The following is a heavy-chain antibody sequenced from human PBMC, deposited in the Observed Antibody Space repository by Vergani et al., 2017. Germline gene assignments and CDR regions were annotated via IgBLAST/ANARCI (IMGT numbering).Heavy chain of an antibody. V-gene: IGHV3-33*01. D-gene: IGHD1-14*01. CDR3: ARDLRLLYNRFDP. Sequence: QVQLVESEGGVVQPGRSLTLSCVASGFTFSSHGMHWVRQAPGKGLEWVAVIWYDGSNKYYGDSVKGRFTISRDNSKNTLYLQMNSLRVEDTAVYYCARDLRLLYNRFDPWVQGTLVTVSS. CDR1: GFTFSSHG. J-gene: IGHJ5*02. CDR2: IWYDGSNK.